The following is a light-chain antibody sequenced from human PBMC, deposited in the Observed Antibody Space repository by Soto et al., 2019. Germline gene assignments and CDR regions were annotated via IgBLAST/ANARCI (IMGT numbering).Light chain of an antibody. CDR2: DGS. Sequence: EIVLTQSPATLSLSPGERATLSCRASQSFSTNLAWYQQKPGQAPRLLIYDGSKRATGIPARFSGSGSGTDFTLTISSLEPEDFAVYYCQQRFTWPLTFGGGTKVEIK. CDR3: QQRFTWPLT. CDR1: QSFSTN. V-gene: IGKV3-11*01. J-gene: IGKJ4*01.